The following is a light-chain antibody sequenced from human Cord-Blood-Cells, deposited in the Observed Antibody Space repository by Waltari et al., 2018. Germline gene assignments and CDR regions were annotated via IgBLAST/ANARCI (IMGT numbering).Light chain of an antibody. V-gene: IGLV2-14*01. CDR3: SSCTSSSTPVV. CDR1: SSDVGGYNY. J-gene: IGLJ2*01. Sequence: QSALTQPASVSGSPGQSITISCPGTSSDVGGYNYLSWYQQHPGKAPKLMMYDVSKRPSGVSKRFSGSKYGTTASLTICGLQAEDEADYYCSSCTSSSTPVVFGGGTKLTVL. CDR2: DVS.